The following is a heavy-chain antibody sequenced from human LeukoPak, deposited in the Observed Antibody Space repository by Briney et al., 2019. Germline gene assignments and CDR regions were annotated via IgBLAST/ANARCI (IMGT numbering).Heavy chain of an antibody. CDR1: GGSITSHY. Sequence: PSETLSLTCTVSGGSITSHYWTWIRQPPGKGLEWIGYTHYSNITNYNSSLRSRATISIDASKNQFSLRLNSVMAADTAVYYCARGAMTILDYWSQGTLVTVSS. V-gene: IGHV4-59*11. D-gene: IGHD4/OR15-4a*01. J-gene: IGHJ4*02. CDR3: ARGAMTILDY. CDR2: THYSNIT.